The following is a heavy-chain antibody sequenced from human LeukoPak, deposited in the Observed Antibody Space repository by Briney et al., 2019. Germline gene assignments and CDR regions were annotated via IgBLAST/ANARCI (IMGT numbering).Heavy chain of an antibody. Sequence: SSETLSLTCTVSGGSIINYSWSWIRQPPGKGLEWIGYIYSSGSTNYNPSLKSRVTISVDTSKNQLSLKLSSVTAADTAVYYCARGVRGVTTSYYYGMDVWGQGTTVTVSS. CDR3: ARGVRGVTTSYYYGMDV. CDR2: IYSSGST. CDR1: GGSIINYS. V-gene: IGHV4-59*01. J-gene: IGHJ6*02. D-gene: IGHD3-10*01.